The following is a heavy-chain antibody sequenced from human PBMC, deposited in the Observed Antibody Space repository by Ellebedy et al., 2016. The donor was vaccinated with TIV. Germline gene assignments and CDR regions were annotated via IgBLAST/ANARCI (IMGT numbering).Heavy chain of an antibody. D-gene: IGHD2-15*01. CDR3: SRGWSTPDS. Sequence: GESLKISCAASGYSFSDHYMDWVRQSPGKGLEWVSSIRSTGSDKYYAESVKGRFTISRDNAQDTLFLQMNSLRAEDTAVYFCSRGWSTPDSWGQGTLVIVSS. CDR2: IRSTGSDK. CDR1: GYSFSDHY. J-gene: IGHJ4*02. V-gene: IGHV3-69-1*02.